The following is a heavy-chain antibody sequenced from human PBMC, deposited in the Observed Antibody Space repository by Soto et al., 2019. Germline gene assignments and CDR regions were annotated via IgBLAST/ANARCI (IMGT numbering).Heavy chain of an antibody. CDR2: IDTHSGDT. CDR3: ARDKMRFFLGTPRFNWFDP. D-gene: IGHD3-3*01. J-gene: IGHJ5*02. CDR1: GYTFNEYG. Sequence: SCKSSGYTFNEYGIHWVRQAPGQRPEWMGWIDTHSGDTRYSQRFQDRLTLTRETSANTVYMNLGSLRPEDTAVYFCARDKMRFFLGTPRFNWFDPWGQGTLVTVSS. V-gene: IGHV1-3*04.